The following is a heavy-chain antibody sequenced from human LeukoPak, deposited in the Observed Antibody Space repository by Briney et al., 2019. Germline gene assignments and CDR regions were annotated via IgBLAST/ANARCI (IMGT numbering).Heavy chain of an antibody. V-gene: IGHV4-59*02. CDR1: GASVSRDY. CDR2: THYRGDI. J-gene: IGHJ4*02. Sequence: SETLSLTCSVSGASVSRDYWNWIRQSPGRGLEWIGYTHYRGDINYNPSLKSRLTMSVDASSNQVSLKLSSVTAADAAVYYCGRNLGSGSDHWGQGTLVTVSS. D-gene: IGHD3-10*01. CDR3: GRNLGSGSDH.